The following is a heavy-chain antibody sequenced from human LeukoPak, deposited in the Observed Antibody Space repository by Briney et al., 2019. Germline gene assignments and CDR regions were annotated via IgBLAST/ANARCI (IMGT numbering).Heavy chain of an antibody. CDR1: GFTFRNYW. V-gene: IGHV3-74*01. CDR2: INSDGRTT. D-gene: IGHD2/OR15-2a*01. J-gene: IGHJ4*02. CDR3: ATRGILYPSTYGY. Sequence: PGGSLRLSCAASGFTFRNYWMHWVRQAPGKGLVWVSRINSDGRTTVYADSVKGRFTISRDNAKNTVYLQMNSLRVEDTAVYYCATRGILYPSTYGYWGQGTLVTVSS.